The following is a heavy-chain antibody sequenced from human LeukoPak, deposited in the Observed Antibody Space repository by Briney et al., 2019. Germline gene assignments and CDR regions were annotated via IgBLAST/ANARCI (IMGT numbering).Heavy chain of an antibody. CDR2: INPADSES. CDR1: GYSFTNSW. CDR3: SRQGCSTTSCHTIDS. V-gene: IGHV5-51*01. Sequence: GESLKISCKGSGYSFTNSWIGWVRQMPGKGLELMGIINPADSESRYSPSFQGQVTISVDKSISTVYLQWSSLKASDTAMYYCSRQGCSTTSCHTIDSWGQGTLVTVSS. D-gene: IGHD2-2*02. J-gene: IGHJ4*02.